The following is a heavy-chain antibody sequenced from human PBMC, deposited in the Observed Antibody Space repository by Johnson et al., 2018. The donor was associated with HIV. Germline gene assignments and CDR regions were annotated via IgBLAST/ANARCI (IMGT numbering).Heavy chain of an antibody. Sequence: QMQLVESGGGVVQPGRSLRLSCAASGFTFSSYGMHWVRQAPGKGLEWVAVLSYDGSNKYHADSVKGRFTISRDNSKTTLYLQMNSLRAEDTAVYYCARAGVVFSTASHDAFDIWGQGTMVTVSS. J-gene: IGHJ3*02. CDR1: GFTFSSYG. CDR2: LSYDGSNK. CDR3: ARAGVVFSTASHDAFDI. D-gene: IGHD2-21*01. V-gene: IGHV3-30*03.